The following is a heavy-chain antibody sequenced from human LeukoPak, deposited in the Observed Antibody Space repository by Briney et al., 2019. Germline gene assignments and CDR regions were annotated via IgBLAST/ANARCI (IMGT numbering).Heavy chain of an antibody. CDR2: IVVGSGNT. Sequence: TSVKVSCKASGFTFTSSAVQWVRQARGQRLEWIGWIVVGSGNTNYAQKFHERVTITRDMSTSTAYMELSSLRSEDTAVYYCAADPYDYGDYVLGYWGQGTLVSVSS. V-gene: IGHV1-58*01. CDR3: AADPYDYGDYVLGY. CDR1: GFTFTSSA. D-gene: IGHD4-17*01. J-gene: IGHJ4*02.